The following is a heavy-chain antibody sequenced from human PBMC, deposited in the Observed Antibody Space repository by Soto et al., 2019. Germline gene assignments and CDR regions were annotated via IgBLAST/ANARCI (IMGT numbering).Heavy chain of an antibody. Sequence: DVQLLESGGGLVQPAGSLRLSCAASGFTFSSYAMGWVRPGPGKGLEWVAVVSIGGSTHYADSVRGRFTISRDNSKNTLSLQMNSLTAEDTAVYFCAKRRGAGGHFDYWGQGALVTVSS. J-gene: IGHJ4*02. CDR3: AKRRGAGGHFDY. V-gene: IGHV3-23*01. D-gene: IGHD2-15*01. CDR1: GFTFSSYA. CDR2: VSIGGST.